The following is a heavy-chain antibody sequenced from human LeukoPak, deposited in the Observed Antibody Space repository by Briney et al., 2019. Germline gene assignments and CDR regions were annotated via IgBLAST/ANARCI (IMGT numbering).Heavy chain of an antibody. Sequence: ASVKVSCKASGGTFSSYAISWVRQPPGQGLEWMGRIIPIFGIANYAQKFQGRVTITADKSTSTAYMELSSLRSEDTAVYYCASGYRSGGSAYYYHGMDVWGQGPTVTVSS. J-gene: IGHJ6*02. CDR3: ASGYRSGGSAYYYHGMDV. V-gene: IGHV1-69*04. D-gene: IGHD5-18*01. CDR1: GGTFSSYA. CDR2: IIPIFGIA.